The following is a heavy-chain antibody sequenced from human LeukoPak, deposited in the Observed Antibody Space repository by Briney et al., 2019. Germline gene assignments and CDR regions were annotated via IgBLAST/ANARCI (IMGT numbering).Heavy chain of an antibody. CDR2: ISSSSSTI. Sequence: GGSLRLSCAASGSTFSSYSMNWVRQAPGKGLEWVSYISSSSSTIYYADSVKGRFTISRDNAKNSLYLQMNSLRDEDTAVYYCARDQVSPDSYGHYFDYWGQGTLVTVSS. V-gene: IGHV3-48*02. CDR3: ARDQVSPDSYGHYFDY. CDR1: GSTFSSYS. J-gene: IGHJ4*02. D-gene: IGHD5-18*01.